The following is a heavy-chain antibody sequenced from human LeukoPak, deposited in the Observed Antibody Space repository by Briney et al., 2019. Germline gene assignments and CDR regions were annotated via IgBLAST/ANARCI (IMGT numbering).Heavy chain of an antibody. Sequence: GGSLRLSCAASGFTFSSYAMSWVRQAPGKGLEWVSAISGSGGSTYYADSVKGRFTISRDNSKNTLYLQMNSLRAEDTGVCYCAKDLDPYYDSSGYMFDPWGQGTLVTVSS. CDR2: ISGSGGST. CDR1: GFTFSSYA. V-gene: IGHV3-23*01. D-gene: IGHD3-22*01. J-gene: IGHJ5*02. CDR3: AKDLDPYYDSSGYMFDP.